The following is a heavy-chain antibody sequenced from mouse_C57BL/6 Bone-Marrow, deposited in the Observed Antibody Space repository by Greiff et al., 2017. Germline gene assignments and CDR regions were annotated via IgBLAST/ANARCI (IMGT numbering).Heavy chain of an antibody. D-gene: IGHD2-5*01. Sequence: QVQLQQSGAELVKPGASVKMSCKASGYTFTSYWITWVKQRPGQGLEWIGDIYPGSGSTNYNEKFKSKATLTVDTSSSTAYMQLSSLTSEDSAVYDCARAYYSNDWYFDVWGTGTTVTVSS. V-gene: IGHV1-55*01. J-gene: IGHJ1*03. CDR2: IYPGSGST. CDR3: ARAYYSNDWYFDV. CDR1: GYTFTSYW.